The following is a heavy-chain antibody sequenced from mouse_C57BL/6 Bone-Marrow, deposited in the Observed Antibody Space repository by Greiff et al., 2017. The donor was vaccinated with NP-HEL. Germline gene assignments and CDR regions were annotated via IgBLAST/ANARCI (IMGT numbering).Heavy chain of an antibody. CDR1: GYSITSGYY. CDR3: ARDPL. Sequence: EVQLVESGPGLVKPSQSLSLTCSVTGYSITSGYYWNWIRQFPGNKLEWMGYISYDGSNNYNPSLKNRISITRDTSKNQFFLKLNSVTTEDTATYYCARDPLWGQGTLVTVSA. V-gene: IGHV3-6*01. CDR2: ISYDGSN. J-gene: IGHJ3*01.